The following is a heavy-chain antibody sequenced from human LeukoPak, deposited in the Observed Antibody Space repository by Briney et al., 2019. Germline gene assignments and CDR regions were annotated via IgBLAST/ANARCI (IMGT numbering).Heavy chain of an antibody. CDR3: ARVPCSGGSCYSGYFDY. D-gene: IGHD2-15*01. V-gene: IGHV3-48*01. Sequence: GGSLRLSCAASGFTFSAYSMNWVRQAPGKGLEWVSYISSSSSTIKYADSVKGRFTISRDNAKNSLYLQMNSLRAEDTAVYYCARVPCSGGSCYSGYFDYWGQRTLVTVSS. CDR2: ISSSSSTI. J-gene: IGHJ4*02. CDR1: GFTFSAYS.